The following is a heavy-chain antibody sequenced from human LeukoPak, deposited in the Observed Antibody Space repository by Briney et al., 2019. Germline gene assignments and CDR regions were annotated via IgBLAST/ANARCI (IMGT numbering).Heavy chain of an antibody. V-gene: IGHV4-38-2*02. CDR3: ARDLGGVYSSSWTDY. D-gene: IGHD6-13*01. Sequence: SETLSLTCSVFGYSISSGYYWGWIRQPPGKGLEWIGSIYHSGSIYYNPSLKSRVTISVDTSKNQFSLKLSSVTAADTAVYYCARDLGGVYSSSWTDYWGQGTLVTVSS. CDR2: IYHSGSI. CDR1: GYSISSGYY. J-gene: IGHJ4*02.